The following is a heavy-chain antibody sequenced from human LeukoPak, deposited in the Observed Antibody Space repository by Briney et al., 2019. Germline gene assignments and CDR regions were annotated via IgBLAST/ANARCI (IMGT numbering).Heavy chain of an antibody. CDR2: IYHSGST. D-gene: IGHD2-2*01. V-gene: IGHV4-4*02. CDR1: GGSISSSNW. CDR3: ARHVGYCSSTSCPRRFDY. Sequence: SETLSLTCAVSGGSISSSNWWSWVRQPPGKGLEWIGEIYHSGSTNYNPSLKSRVTISVDKSKNQFSLKLSSVTAADTAVYYCARHVGYCSSTSCPRRFDYWGQGTLVTVSS. J-gene: IGHJ4*02.